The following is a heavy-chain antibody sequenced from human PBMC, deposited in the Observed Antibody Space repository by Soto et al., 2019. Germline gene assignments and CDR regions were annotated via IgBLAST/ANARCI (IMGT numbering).Heavy chain of an antibody. J-gene: IGHJ4*02. Sequence: GGSLRLSCASSGFTFEDYAMHWVRQAPGKGLEWVSGISWSSGIIDYADSVKGRFTISRDNAKNSLYLQMNSLRDEDTAFYYCAKDGVAVGVIQEPYFDYWGLGTLVTVSS. D-gene: IGHD6-19*01. CDR2: ISWSSGII. V-gene: IGHV3-9*01. CDR3: AKDGVAVGVIQEPYFDY. CDR1: GFTFEDYA.